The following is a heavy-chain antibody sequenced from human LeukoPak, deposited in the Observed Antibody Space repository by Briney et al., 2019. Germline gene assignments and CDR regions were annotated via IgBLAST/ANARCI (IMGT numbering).Heavy chain of an antibody. CDR2: ISGSGGST. CDR1: GFTFSSYA. Sequence: GGSPRLSCAASGFTFSSYAMSWVRQAPGKGLEWVSAISGSGGSTYYADSVKGRFTISRDNSKNTLYLQMNSLRAEDTAVCYCAKRFGPYSSGWYPDYWGQGTLVTVSS. CDR3: AKRFGPYSSGWYPDY. D-gene: IGHD6-19*01. J-gene: IGHJ4*02. V-gene: IGHV3-23*01.